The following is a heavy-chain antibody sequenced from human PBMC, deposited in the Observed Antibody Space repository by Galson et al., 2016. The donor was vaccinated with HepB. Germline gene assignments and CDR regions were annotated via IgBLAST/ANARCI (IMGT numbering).Heavy chain of an antibody. J-gene: IGHJ4*02. CDR3: ARGRTVAGLMYYFDY. Sequence: QSGAEVKKPGESLKISCKGSGYSFTNYWIGWVRQMPGKGLEWMGIIYSGGSDIRYTPSFQGQVTISAAKSISTAYLQWSILKASDTAMYYCARGRTVAGLMYYFDYCGQGTLVTVSS. V-gene: IGHV5-51*01. CDR1: GYSFTNYW. D-gene: IGHD6-19*01. CDR2: IYSGGSDI.